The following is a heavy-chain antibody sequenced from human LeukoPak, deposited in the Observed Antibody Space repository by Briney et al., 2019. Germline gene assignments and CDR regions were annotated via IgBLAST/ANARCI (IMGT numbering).Heavy chain of an antibody. CDR2: INPNSGDT. V-gene: IGHV1-2*02. CDR1: GYTFTGYY. J-gene: IGHJ5*02. Sequence: ASVKVSCKASGYTFTGYYMHWVRQAPGQGLEWMGWINPNSGDTNYAQKFQGRVTMTRDTSISTVYMDLSSLRSDDTAVYYCARDSVVRGVIMINWFDPWGQGTLVTVSS. D-gene: IGHD3-10*01. CDR3: ARDSVVRGVIMINWFDP.